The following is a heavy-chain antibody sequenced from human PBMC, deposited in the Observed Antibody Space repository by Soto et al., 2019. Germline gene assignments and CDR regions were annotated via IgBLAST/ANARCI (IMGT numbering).Heavy chain of an antibody. V-gene: IGHV3-30*18. CDR1: GFTFSSYG. CDR2: ISYDGSNK. D-gene: IGHD3-9*01. Sequence: GGSLRLSCAASGFTFSSYGMHWVRQAPGKGLEWVAVISYDGSNKYYADSVKGRFTISRDNSKNTLYLQMNSLRAEDTAVYYCAKLGVLRYFDWFTNPQGKKYYFDYWGQGTLVTVSS. CDR3: AKLGVLRYFDWFTNPQGKKYYFDY. J-gene: IGHJ4*02.